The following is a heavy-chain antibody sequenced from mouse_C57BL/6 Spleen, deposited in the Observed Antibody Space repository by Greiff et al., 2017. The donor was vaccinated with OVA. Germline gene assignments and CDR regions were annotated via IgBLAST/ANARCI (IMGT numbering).Heavy chain of an antibody. CDR2: IYPSDSET. CDR3: ARGGGYDYDGGSTWFAY. V-gene: IGHV1-61*01. Sequence: VKLQQPGAELVRPGSSVKLSCKASGYTFTSYWMDWVKQRPGQGLEWIGNIYPSDSETHYNQKFKDKATLTVDQSSSTAYMQLSSLTSEDSAVYYCARGGGYDYDGGSTWFAYWGQGTLVTVSA. CDR1: GYTFTSYW. D-gene: IGHD2-4*01. J-gene: IGHJ3*01.